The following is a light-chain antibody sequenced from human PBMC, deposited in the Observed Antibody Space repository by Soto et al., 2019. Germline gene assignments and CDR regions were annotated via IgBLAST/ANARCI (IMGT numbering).Light chain of an antibody. V-gene: IGKV1-12*01. CDR1: QGISSW. J-gene: IGKJ2*01. Sequence: DIQMTQSPSSVSAYVVYRVTITCRAIQGISSWLAWYHHKPGKAPNLLIYAASTLQSGVPSRFSGSGYGTDFTLTISSLQPEDFATYYYKQADSXPYTCGKGTKV. CDR3: KQADSXPYT. CDR2: AAS.